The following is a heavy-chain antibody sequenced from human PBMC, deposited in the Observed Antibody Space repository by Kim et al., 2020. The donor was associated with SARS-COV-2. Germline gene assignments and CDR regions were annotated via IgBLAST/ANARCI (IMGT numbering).Heavy chain of an antibody. Sequence: ADSVKGRFTISRDNSKTTLYLQMNSLRAEDTAVYYCAKDSGNDYGDQLDSWGQGTLVTVSS. J-gene: IGHJ5*01. D-gene: IGHD4-17*01. CDR3: AKDSGNDYGDQLDS. V-gene: IGHV3-23*01.